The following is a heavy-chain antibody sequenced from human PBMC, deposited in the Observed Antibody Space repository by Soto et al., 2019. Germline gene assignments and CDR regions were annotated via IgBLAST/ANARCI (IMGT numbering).Heavy chain of an antibody. CDR2: IIPIFGTA. CDR1: GGTFSSYP. CDR3: ARMRGGWPFDY. J-gene: IGHJ4*02. V-gene: IGHV1-69*13. D-gene: IGHD6-19*01. Sequence: SVKVSCKXSGGTFSSYPISWVRQAPGQGLEWMGGIIPIFGTANYAQKFQGRVTITADESTSTAYMELSSLRSEDTAVYYCARMRGGWPFDYWGQGTLVTVSS.